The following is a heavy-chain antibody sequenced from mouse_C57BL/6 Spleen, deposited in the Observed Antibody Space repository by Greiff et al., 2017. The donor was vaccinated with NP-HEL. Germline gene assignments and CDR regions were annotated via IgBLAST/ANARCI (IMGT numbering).Heavy chain of an antibody. J-gene: IGHJ4*01. Sequence: EVKLMESGGGLVKPGGSLKLSCAASGFTFSDYGMHWVRQAPEKGLEWVAYISSGSSTIYYADTVKGRFTISRDNAKNTLFLQMTSLRSEDTAMYYCARGGTIVTTNYYAMDYWGQGTSVTVSS. CDR2: ISSGSSTI. CDR3: ARGGTIVTTNYYAMDY. V-gene: IGHV5-17*01. D-gene: IGHD2-5*01. CDR1: GFTFSDYG.